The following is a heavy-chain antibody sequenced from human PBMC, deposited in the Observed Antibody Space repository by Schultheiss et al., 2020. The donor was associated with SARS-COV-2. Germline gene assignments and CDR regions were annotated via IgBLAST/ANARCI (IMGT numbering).Heavy chain of an antibody. Sequence: SQTLSLTCTVSGGSISSSSYYWGWIRQPPGKGLEWIGSIYYSGSTYYNPSLKSRVSISADTSKNQLYLKLNSVDAADTAVYYCARHVESNYYDSSGYPFRHFDYWGQGTLVTVSS. CDR2: IYYSGST. V-gene: IGHV4-39*01. D-gene: IGHD3-22*01. CDR1: GGSISSSSYY. J-gene: IGHJ4*02. CDR3: ARHVESNYYDSSGYPFRHFDY.